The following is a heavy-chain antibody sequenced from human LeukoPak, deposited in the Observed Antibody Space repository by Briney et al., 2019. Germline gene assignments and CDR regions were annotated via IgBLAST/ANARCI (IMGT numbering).Heavy chain of an antibody. CDR3: ARGSFNYYDSSGYLDY. CDR2: IYTSGST. CDR1: GGSISSYY. J-gene: IGHJ4*02. V-gene: IGHV4-4*07. D-gene: IGHD3-22*01. Sequence: SETLSLTCTVSGGSISSYYWSWIRRPAGKGLEWIGRIYTSGSTNYNPSLKSRITMSVDTSKNQFSLKLSSVTAADTAVYYCARGSFNYYDSSGYLDYWGQGTLVTVSS.